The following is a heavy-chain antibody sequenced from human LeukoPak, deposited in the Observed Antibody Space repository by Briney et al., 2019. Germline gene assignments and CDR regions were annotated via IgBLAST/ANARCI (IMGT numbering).Heavy chain of an antibody. CDR3: ALALAGNTFDI. Sequence: SETLSLTCAVSGDSISSYYWSWVRQPPGKGLEWIGYIYNDGSANYNPSLKSRVTLLLEASKNQLSLKLGSVTAADTAVYYCALALAGNTFDIWGQGTLVTVSS. J-gene: IGHJ3*02. V-gene: IGHV4-4*09. CDR1: GDSISSYY. D-gene: IGHD6-19*01. CDR2: IYNDGSA.